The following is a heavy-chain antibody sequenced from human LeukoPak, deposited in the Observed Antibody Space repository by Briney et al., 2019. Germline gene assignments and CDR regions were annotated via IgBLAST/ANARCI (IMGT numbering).Heavy chain of an antibody. D-gene: IGHD3-22*01. J-gene: IGHJ5*02. CDR3: ARPYYYDSRIDT. V-gene: IGHV4-30-4*08. CDR2: MYYSGST. CDR1: GGSISSGDYY. Sequence: PSETLSLTCTVSGGSISSGDYYWSWIRQPPGKGLEWIAYMYYSGSTYYNPSLKSRVTMSADTSKNQLSLKLSSVTAADTAVYYCARPYYYDSRIDTGGQGILVTVSS.